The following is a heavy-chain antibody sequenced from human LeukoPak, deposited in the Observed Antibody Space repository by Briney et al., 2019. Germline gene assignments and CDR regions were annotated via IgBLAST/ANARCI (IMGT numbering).Heavy chain of an antibody. D-gene: IGHD3-10*01. CDR2: ISSNGGST. V-gene: IGHV3-64D*06. J-gene: IGHJ4*02. CDR1: GFTFSSYA. CDR3: VKDIEGALFD. Sequence: GGSLRLSCAASGFTFSSYAMSWVRQAPGKGLEYVSAISSNGGSTYYADSVKGRFTISRDNSKNTLYLQMSSLRAEDTAVYYCVKDIEGALFDWGQGTLVTVSS.